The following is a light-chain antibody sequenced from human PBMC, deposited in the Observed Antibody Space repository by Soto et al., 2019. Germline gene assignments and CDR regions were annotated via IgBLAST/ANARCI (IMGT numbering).Light chain of an antibody. V-gene: IGKV1-5*01. CDR2: DAS. Sequence: DIQMTQSPSTLSASVGDRVTITCRASQSISSWLAWYQQKPGKAPKLLIYDASSLESGVPSRFSGSGSGTEFTLTIISLHPDDFATYYCQQYNSYWTFGQGTKVEIK. CDR3: QQYNSYWT. J-gene: IGKJ1*01. CDR1: QSISSW.